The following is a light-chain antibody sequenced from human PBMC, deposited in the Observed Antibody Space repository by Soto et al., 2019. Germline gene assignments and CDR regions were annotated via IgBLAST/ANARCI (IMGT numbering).Light chain of an antibody. Sequence: SSELTQPPSVSVAPGQTARITCGGDNIEIKSVHWYQQKPGQAPFLVVYDDNDRPSGIPERFSGSNSGNTASLTISSVEAGDEADYYCQVWHSLEGVFGGGTKLTVL. V-gene: IGLV3-21*02. CDR1: NIEIKS. CDR2: DDN. CDR3: QVWHSLEGV. J-gene: IGLJ2*01.